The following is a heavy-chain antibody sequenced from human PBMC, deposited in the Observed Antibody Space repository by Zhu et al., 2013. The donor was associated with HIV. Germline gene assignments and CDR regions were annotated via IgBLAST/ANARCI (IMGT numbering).Heavy chain of an antibody. CDR1: GGSFRTSG. CDR2: IIPAFGVV. D-gene: IGHD3-22*01. J-gene: IGHJ4*02. V-gene: IGHV1-69*17. CDR3: ARREKAYDNSGLFDY. Sequence: QVQLVQSGPEAKKPGSSVKVSCKASGGSFRTSGISWVRQAPGQGFEWMGGIIPAFGVVNYAQNFQGRITISANKETSTDFLDLRSLTSGDTAIYYCARREKAYDNSGLFDYWGQGTLVTVSS.